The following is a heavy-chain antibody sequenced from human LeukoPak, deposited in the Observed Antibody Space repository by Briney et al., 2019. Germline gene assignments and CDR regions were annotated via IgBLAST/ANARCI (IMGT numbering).Heavy chain of an antibody. CDR1: GFTFSSYW. J-gene: IGHJ4*02. CDR2: IKQDGSEE. CDR3: ARDRSGYPFDY. Sequence: GGSLRLSCAASGFTFSSYWMSWVRQAPGEGLEWVANIKQDGSEEYYVDSVTGRFTISRDNAKNSLYLQMNSLRAEDTAVYYCARDRSGYPFDYWGQGTLVTVSS. V-gene: IGHV3-7*04. D-gene: IGHD5-12*01.